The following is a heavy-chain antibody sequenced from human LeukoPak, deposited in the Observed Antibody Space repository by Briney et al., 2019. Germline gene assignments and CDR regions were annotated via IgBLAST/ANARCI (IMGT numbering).Heavy chain of an antibody. CDR3: ARYCPVSICHRPYFGY. D-gene: IGHD2-8*02. V-gene: IGHV4-59*01. J-gene: IGHJ4*02. Sequence: YGGRTNYIPSLKSRVTISVATSKIQFSLKLSSVTAADTAVYYCARYCPVSICHRPYFGYWGQGTLVTVSS. CDR2: YGGRT.